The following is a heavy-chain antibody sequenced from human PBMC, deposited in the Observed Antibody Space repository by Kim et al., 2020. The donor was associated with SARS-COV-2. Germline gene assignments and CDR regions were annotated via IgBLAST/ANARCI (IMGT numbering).Heavy chain of an antibody. V-gene: IGHV3-48*02. CDR3: ARGLVTAMAWFDP. CDR2: ISSSSSTI. Sequence: GGSLRLSCAASGFTFSSYSMNWVRQAPGKGLEWVSYISSSSSTIYYADSVKGRFTISRDNAKNSLYLQMNSQRDEDTAVYYCARGLVTAMAWFDPWGQGTLVTVSS. D-gene: IGHD2-21*02. J-gene: IGHJ5*02. CDR1: GFTFSSYS.